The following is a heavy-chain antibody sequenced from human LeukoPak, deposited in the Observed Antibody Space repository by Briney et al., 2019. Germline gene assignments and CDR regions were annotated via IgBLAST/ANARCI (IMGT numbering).Heavy chain of an antibody. CDR3: GSGGYCSSGSCYPNWFDP. CDR1: GGSITSYY. CDR2: ISYSGST. J-gene: IGHJ5*02. Sequence: PSETLSLTCSVSGGSITSYYWSWIRQPPGKGLEWIGYISYSGSTNYNPSLKSRVSISIDTSKNQFSLKLSSVTAADTAVYYCGSGGYCSSGSCYPNWFDPWGQGTLVTVSS. D-gene: IGHD2-15*01. V-gene: IGHV4-59*01.